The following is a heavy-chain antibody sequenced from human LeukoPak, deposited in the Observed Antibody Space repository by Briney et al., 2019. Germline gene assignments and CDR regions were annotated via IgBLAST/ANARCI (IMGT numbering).Heavy chain of an antibody. J-gene: IGHJ3*02. CDR2: ISSSSSYI. D-gene: IGHD1-26*01. V-gene: IGHV3-21*01. CDR3: ARRDIVGATGAFDI. Sequence: GGSLRLSCAASGFTFSSYAMHWVRQAPGKGLEWVSSISSSSSYIYYADSVKGRFTISRDNAKNSLYLQMNSLRAEDTAVYYCARRDIVGATGAFDIWGQGTMVTVSS. CDR1: GFTFSSYA.